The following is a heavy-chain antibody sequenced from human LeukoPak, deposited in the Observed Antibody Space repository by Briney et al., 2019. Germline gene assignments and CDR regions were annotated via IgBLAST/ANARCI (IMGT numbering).Heavy chain of an antibody. D-gene: IGHD3-22*01. Sequence: GASVKLSCKASGYTFTGYYMHWVRQAPGQGLEWMGWINPNSGGTNYAQKFQGRVTMTRDTSISTAYMELSRLRSDDTAVYYCARGYYDSSGYPSGGMDVWGQGTTVTVSS. CDR3: ARGYYDSSGYPSGGMDV. V-gene: IGHV1-2*02. CDR2: INPNSGGT. CDR1: GYTFTGYY. J-gene: IGHJ6*02.